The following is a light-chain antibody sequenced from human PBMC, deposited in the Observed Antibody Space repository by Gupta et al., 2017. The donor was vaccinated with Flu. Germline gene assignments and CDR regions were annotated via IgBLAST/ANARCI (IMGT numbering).Light chain of an antibody. V-gene: IGLV1-44*01. CDR2: SVG. J-gene: IGLJ1*01. Sequence: RVTDSSASSNADGRRNAVNWYRQLPGKAPKLIIYSVGQRPSGVPGRFSGSKSGTSASLTITGLQAEDETDYYWGAYADSNNISVFGGGTKITVL. CDR3: GAYADSNNISV. CDR1: NADGRRNA.